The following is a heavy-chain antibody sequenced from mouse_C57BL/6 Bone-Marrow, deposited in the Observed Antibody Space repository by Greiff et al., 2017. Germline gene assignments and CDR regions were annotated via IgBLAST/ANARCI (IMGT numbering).Heavy chain of an antibody. D-gene: IGHD2-12*01. CDR1: GYTFTSYW. CDR3: ARFTWFAY. CDR2: IHPNSGST. J-gene: IGHJ3*01. V-gene: IGHV1-64*01. Sequence: VQLQQPGAELVKPGASVKLSCKASGYTFTSYWMPWVKQRPGQGLEWIGMIHPNSGSTNYNEKFKSKATLTVDKSSSTAYMQLSSLTSEDAAVYYCARFTWFAYWGQGTLVTVSA.